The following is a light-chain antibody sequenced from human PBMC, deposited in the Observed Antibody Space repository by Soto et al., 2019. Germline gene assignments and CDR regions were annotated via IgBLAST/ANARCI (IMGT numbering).Light chain of an antibody. J-gene: IGLJ1*01. Sequence: QSVLTQLPSASGTPGQRVTISCSGSSSNIGSNYVYWYQQLPGTAPKLLIYRNNQRPSGVPDRFSDSKSGTSASLAISGLRSEDEADYYCAAWDDSLSGLYVFGTGTKVTVL. CDR1: SSNIGSNY. CDR3: AAWDDSLSGLYV. V-gene: IGLV1-47*01. CDR2: RNN.